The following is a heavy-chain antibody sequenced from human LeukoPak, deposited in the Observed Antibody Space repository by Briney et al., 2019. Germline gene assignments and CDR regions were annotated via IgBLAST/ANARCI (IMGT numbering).Heavy chain of an antibody. CDR2: MNPNSGNT. D-gene: IGHD3-10*01. Sequence: ASVKVSYKASGYTFTSYDINWVRQATGQGLEWMGWMNPNSGNTGYAQKLQGRVTMTRNTSISTAYMELSSLRSEDTAVYYCARGRTYHFSITMVRGAAPNADWFDPWGRGTLVTVSS. CDR3: ARGRTYHFSITMVRGAAPNADWFDP. J-gene: IGHJ5*02. CDR1: GYTFTSYD. V-gene: IGHV1-8*01.